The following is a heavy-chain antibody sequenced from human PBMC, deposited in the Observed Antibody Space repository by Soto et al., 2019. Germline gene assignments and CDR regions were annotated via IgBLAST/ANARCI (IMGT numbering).Heavy chain of an antibody. CDR2: SRNKANRYTT. J-gene: IGHJ4*02. CDR1: GFTFNDHH. V-gene: IGHV3-72*01. CDR3: TRLFRTSSGYDFDF. Sequence: EVQLVESGGGLVQPGWSVRLSCAASGFTFNDHHMDWVRQAPGKGLEWVGRSRNKANRYTTAYAASVKGRLAISRDDSKYPLYMQMNSLKTEDSAVYYCTRLFRTSSGYDFDFWGQGTLVTVSS. D-gene: IGHD5-12*01.